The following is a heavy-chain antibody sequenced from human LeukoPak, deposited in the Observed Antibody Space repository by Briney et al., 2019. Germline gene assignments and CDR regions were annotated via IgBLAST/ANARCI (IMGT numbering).Heavy chain of an antibody. Sequence: ASVKVSCKASGYTFTSYAIHWVRQAPGQRLEWMGWINIGNGNTKYSPEFQGRVTFIRDTSASTAYMELSSLGSEDTAVYYCARRYSRHFDYWGQGTLVTVSS. D-gene: IGHD5-12*01. V-gene: IGHV1-3*04. CDR2: INIGNGNT. CDR1: GYTFTSYA. CDR3: ARRYSRHFDY. J-gene: IGHJ4*02.